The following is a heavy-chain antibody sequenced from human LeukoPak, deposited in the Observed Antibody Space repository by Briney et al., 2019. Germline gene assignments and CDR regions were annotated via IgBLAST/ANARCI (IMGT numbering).Heavy chain of an antibody. CDR1: GGTFSSYA. CDR2: IIPILGIA. CDR3: ARGGGYHYDSSGFYSGGGY. D-gene: IGHD3-22*01. Sequence: SVKVSCKASGGTFSSYAITWVRQAPGQGLEWMGRIIPILGIANYAQKFQGRVTITVDKSTSTAYMELSSLRSEDTAVYYCARGGGYHYDSSGFYSGGGYWGQGTLVTVSS. V-gene: IGHV1-69*04. J-gene: IGHJ4*02.